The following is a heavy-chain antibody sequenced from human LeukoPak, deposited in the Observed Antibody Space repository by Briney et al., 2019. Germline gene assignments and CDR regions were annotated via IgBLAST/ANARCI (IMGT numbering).Heavy chain of an antibody. J-gene: IGHJ5*02. CDR2: IYHSGST. Sequence: SETLSLTCTVSGYSISSGYYWGWIRQPPGKGLEWIGSIYHSGSTYYNPSLKSRVTISVDTSKNQFSLKLSSVTAADTAVYYCARVLLDYYDSSGYYRPDNWFDPWGQGTLVTVSS. D-gene: IGHD3-22*01. CDR1: GYSISSGYY. V-gene: IGHV4-38-2*02. CDR3: ARVLLDYYDSSGYYRPDNWFDP.